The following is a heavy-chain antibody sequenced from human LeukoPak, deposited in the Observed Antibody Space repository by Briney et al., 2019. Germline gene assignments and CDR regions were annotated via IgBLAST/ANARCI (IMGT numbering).Heavy chain of an antibody. CDR1: DYSITSDYY. Sequence: SETLSLTCAVSDYSITSDYYWGWIRQPPGKGLEWFGSIYHSGSTYYNPSLKSRVTISVDTSKNQFSLKLTSVTAADTAVYYCAREGSTSGTNWFDPWGQGTLVTVSS. CDR3: AREGSTSGTNWFDP. D-gene: IGHD3-10*01. J-gene: IGHJ5*02. CDR2: IYHSGST. V-gene: IGHV4-38-2*02.